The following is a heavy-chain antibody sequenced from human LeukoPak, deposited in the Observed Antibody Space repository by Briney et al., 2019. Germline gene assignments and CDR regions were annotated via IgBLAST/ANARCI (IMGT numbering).Heavy chain of an antibody. Sequence: GGSLRLSCAASGFTFSSYSLSWVRQAPRKGLEWVSYISSSSTTIYYADSVKGRFTISRDNAKNSLYLQMNSLRNEDTAVYYCARDSYGNSGYYYVSDYWGQGTLVTVSS. CDR3: ARDSYGNSGYYYVSDY. J-gene: IGHJ4*02. CDR2: ISSSSTTI. D-gene: IGHD3-22*01. CDR1: GFTFSSYS. V-gene: IGHV3-48*02.